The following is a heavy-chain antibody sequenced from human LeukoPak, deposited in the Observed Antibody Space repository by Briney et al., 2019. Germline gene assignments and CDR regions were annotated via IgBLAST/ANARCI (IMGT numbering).Heavy chain of an antibody. V-gene: IGHV3-30*04. CDR3: AVRLDY. CDR1: GFTFTGHS. J-gene: IGHJ4*02. Sequence: GRSLRLSCVASGFTFTGHSMHWVRQAPGKGLEWVAVVAHDEKTIFYADSLKGRFTVSRDNSKNTVYLQVNRLTDEDTAVYYCAVRLDYWGQGTLVTVSS. CDR2: VAHDEKTI.